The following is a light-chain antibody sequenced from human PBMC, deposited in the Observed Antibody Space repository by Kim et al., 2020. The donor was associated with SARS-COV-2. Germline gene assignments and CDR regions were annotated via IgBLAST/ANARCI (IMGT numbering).Light chain of an antibody. J-gene: IGKJ5*01. CDR2: GAS. V-gene: IGKV3-20*01. CDR3: HHYGSSPGIT. CDR1: QSVSSSF. Sequence: PGERATLSCRASQSVSSSFLAWYQHKPGQSPRLLIYGASSRATGIPDRFSGSGSGTDFTLTLSRLEPEDSAVYYCHHYGSSPGITFGQGTRLEIK.